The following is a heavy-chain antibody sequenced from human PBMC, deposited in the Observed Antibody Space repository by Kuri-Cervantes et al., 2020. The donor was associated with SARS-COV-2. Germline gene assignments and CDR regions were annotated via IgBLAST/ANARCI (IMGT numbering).Heavy chain of an antibody. CDR2: ISGSGGST. CDR1: GFTFSSYA. D-gene: IGHD6-13*01. J-gene: IGHJ6*02. CDR3: AVTTIAPAGSGYYFGLDV. V-gene: IGHV3-23*01. Sequence: GGSLRLSCAASGFTFSSYAMSWVRQAPGKGLEWVSAISGSGGSTYYADSVKGRFTISRDNSKNTLYLQMNSLRAEDTAVYYCAVTTIAPAGSGYYFGLDVWGQGTTVTVSS.